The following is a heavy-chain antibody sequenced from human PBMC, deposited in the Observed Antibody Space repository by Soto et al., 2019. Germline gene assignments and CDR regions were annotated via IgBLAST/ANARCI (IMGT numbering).Heavy chain of an antibody. D-gene: IGHD3-16*01. CDR3: ANARLGGGLDY. CDR2: VPSRGDTT. CDR1: GFIFSNYA. J-gene: IGHJ4*02. Sequence: EVQLLQAGGGLVQPGGSLRLSCAASGFIFSNYAMNWVRQAPGKGLEWVSIVPSRGDTTYYSDSEKGRFTNSRYNAKDTLYLQVNSLAGGNTAVYYCANARLGGGLDYRGQGTLVCVSS. V-gene: IGHV3-23*01.